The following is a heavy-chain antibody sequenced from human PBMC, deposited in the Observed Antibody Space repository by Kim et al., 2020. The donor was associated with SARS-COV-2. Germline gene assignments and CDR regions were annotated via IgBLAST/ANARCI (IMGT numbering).Heavy chain of an antibody. CDR3: AREDPVEMATIIGY. D-gene: IGHD5-12*01. V-gene: IGHV4-31*03. CDR2: IYYSGST. CDR1: GGSISSGGYY. Sequence: SETLSLTCTVSGGSISSGGYYWSWIRQHPGKGLEWIGYIYYSGSTYYNPSLKSRVTISVDTSKNQFSLKLSSVTAADTAVYYCAREDPVEMATIIGYWGQGTLVTVSS. J-gene: IGHJ4*02.